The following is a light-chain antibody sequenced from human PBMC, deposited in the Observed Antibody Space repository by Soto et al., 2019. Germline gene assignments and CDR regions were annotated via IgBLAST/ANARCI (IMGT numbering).Light chain of an antibody. J-gene: IGKJ4*01. CDR2: GTS. CDR1: QTISTMN. Sequence: EIVLTQSPGTLFLSPGERATLSCRASQTISTMNLAWYQQKPGQAPRLLIYGTSNRATGIPDRFRGSGSGTDFTLTISRLEPEDFVVYYCHQYGSLPLTFGGGAKVEIK. CDR3: HQYGSLPLT. V-gene: IGKV3-20*01.